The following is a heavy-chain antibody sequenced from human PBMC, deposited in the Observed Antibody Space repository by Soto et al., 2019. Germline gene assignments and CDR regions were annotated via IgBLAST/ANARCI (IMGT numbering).Heavy chain of an antibody. D-gene: IGHD3-22*01. V-gene: IGHV1-18*01. CDR3: ARESPKDSSGPRDI. J-gene: IGHJ3*02. CDR1: GYTFTSYG. Sequence: QVQLVQSGAEVKKPGASVKVSCKASGYTFTSYGISWVRQAPGQGLEWMGWFSAYNGNTNYAQKRQGRVTMTTGTTTSTAYMELRSLRSDDTAVYYCARESPKDSSGPRDIWGQGTMVTVSS. CDR2: FSAYNGNT.